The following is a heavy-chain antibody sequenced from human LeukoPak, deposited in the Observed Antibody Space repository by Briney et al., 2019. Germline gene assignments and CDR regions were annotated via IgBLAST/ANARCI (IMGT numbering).Heavy chain of an antibody. Sequence: SETLSLTCTVSGGSISSSSYYWGWIRQPPGKGLEWIGSIYYSGSTYYNPSLKSRVTISVDTSKNQFSLKLSSVTAADTAVYYCAGYSSGDDQYYFDYWGQGTLVTVSS. J-gene: IGHJ4*02. D-gene: IGHD6-19*01. CDR2: IYYSGST. CDR3: AGYSSGDDQYYFDY. V-gene: IGHV4-39*01. CDR1: GGSISSSSYY.